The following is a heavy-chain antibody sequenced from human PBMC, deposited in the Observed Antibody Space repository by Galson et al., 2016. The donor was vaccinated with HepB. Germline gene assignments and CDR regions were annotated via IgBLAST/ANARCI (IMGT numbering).Heavy chain of an antibody. CDR1: GGSISSGNYY. V-gene: IGHV4-61*02. CDR2: VHTTGNS. J-gene: IGHJ4*02. Sequence: TLSLTCTVSGGSISSGNYYWSWIRQPAGKRLEWIGRVHTTGNSDYNSSLKSRLAISLDTSKNQFSLKVTSVTASDTAVYYCVKEAYTYGALHDYFGYWGQGTLVTVSS. CDR3: VKEAYTYGALHDYFGY. D-gene: IGHD4/OR15-4a*01.